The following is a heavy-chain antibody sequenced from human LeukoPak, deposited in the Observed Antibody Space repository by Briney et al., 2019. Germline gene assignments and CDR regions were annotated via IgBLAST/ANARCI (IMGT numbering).Heavy chain of an antibody. D-gene: IGHD5-12*01. CDR1: VGSIRGYF. J-gene: IGHJ4*02. Sequence: PSETLSLTCTVSVGSIRGYFWTWIRQPAGKELEWIGRVFTGGTTYYHPSLESRVTISIDTFNNQFSLRVTSVTAADTAIYYCARGTEKTRISGYYSFDHWGRGLLVTVSS. CDR3: ARGTEKTRISGYYSFDH. CDR2: VFTGGTT. V-gene: IGHV4-4*07.